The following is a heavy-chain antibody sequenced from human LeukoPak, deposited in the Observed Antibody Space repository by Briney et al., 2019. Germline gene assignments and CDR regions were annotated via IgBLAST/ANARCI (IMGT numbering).Heavy chain of an antibody. CDR2: IYYSGSP. V-gene: IGHV4-59*12. Sequence: SETLSLTGTGSGGSISSYYWSWIRQPPGKGLEWSGYIYYSGSPNYNPSLKSRLTISVDTSKNQFSLKLSSVTAADTAVYYCARDGGYRNYNWFDPWGQGTLVTVSS. D-gene: IGHD1-26*01. CDR3: ARDGGYRNYNWFDP. CDR1: GGSISSYY. J-gene: IGHJ5*02.